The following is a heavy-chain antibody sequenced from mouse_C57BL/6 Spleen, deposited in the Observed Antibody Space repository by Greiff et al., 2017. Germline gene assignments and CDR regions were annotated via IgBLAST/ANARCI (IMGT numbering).Heavy chain of an antibody. CDR2: IHPNSGST. CDR3: ARSNITTVVAPDY. CDR1: GYTFTSYW. J-gene: IGHJ4*01. Sequence: QVQLQQSGAELVKPGASVKLSCKASGYTFTSYWMHWVKQRPGQGLEWIGMIHPNSGSTNYNEKFKSKATLTVDKSSSTAYMQLSSLTSEDSAVYYCARSNITTVVAPDYWGQGTSVTVSS. D-gene: IGHD1-1*01. V-gene: IGHV1-64*01.